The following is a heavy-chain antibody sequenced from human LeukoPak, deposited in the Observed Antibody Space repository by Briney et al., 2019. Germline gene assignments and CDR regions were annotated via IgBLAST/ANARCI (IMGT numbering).Heavy chain of an antibody. Sequence: SETLSLTCTVSGGSISSSSYYWGWIRQPPGKGLEWIGNIYYSGSTYYNPSLKSRVTISVDTSKNQFSPKLSSVTAADTAVYYCARLSNGYPGWFDPWGQGTLVTVSS. V-gene: IGHV4-39*01. J-gene: IGHJ5*02. CDR2: IYYSGST. D-gene: IGHD5-18*01. CDR3: ARLSNGYPGWFDP. CDR1: GGSISSSSYY.